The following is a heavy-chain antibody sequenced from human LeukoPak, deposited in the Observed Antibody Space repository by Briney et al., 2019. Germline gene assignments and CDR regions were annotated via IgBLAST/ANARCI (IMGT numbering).Heavy chain of an antibody. Sequence: SETLSLTCTVSGGSISSYYWSWIRQPPGKGLEWIGYIYYSGSTNYNPSLKSRVTISVDTSKNQFSLKLSSVTAADTAVYYCARRHSSSSFDYWGQGTLVTVSS. V-gene: IGHV4-59*01. D-gene: IGHD6-6*01. CDR2: IYYSGST. J-gene: IGHJ4*02. CDR3: ARRHSSSSFDY. CDR1: GGSISSYY.